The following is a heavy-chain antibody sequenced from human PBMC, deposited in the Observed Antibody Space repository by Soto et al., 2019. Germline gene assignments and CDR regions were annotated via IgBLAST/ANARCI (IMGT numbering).Heavy chain of an antibody. V-gene: IGHV4-34*01. CDR3: ARAGFWSGYPSSLRRNWFDP. J-gene: IGHJ5*02. CDR1: GGSFSGYY. CDR2: INHSGST. D-gene: IGHD3-3*01. Sequence: GTLSLTCAVYGGSFSGYYWSWIRQPPGKGLEWIGEINHSGSTNYNPSLKSRVTISVDTSKNQFSLKLSSVTAADTAVYYCARAGFWSGYPSSLRRNWFDPWGQATLVTVSS.